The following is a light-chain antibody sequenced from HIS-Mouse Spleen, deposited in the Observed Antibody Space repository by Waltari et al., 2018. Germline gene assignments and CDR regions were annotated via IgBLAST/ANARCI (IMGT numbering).Light chain of an antibody. V-gene: IGKV1-33*01. Sequence: DIQMTQSPSSLSASVGDRVTITCQASQDIRNYLNWYQQKPGKAPKPLIYDASNLETGVPSRFSGSGSGTDFTFTISSLQPEDIATYYCQQYDNPMYTFGQGTKLEIK. J-gene: IGKJ2*01. CDR3: QQYDNPMYT. CDR2: DAS. CDR1: QDIRNY.